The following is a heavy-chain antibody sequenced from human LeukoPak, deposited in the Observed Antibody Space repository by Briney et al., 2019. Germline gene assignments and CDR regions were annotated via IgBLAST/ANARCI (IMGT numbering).Heavy chain of an antibody. CDR2: LYSSGNT. V-gene: IGHV4-59*01. CDR1: GDSISSYY. Sequence: PSETLSLTCTVSGDSISSYYWTWIRQSPGKGLEWLGYLYSSGNTNYNPSLKSRVTMSVDTSKNQFSLKLTSVTAADTAVYYCARRRLTPPNWFDPWGQGILVTVSS. D-gene: IGHD4/OR15-4a*01. J-gene: IGHJ5*02. CDR3: ARRRLTPPNWFDP.